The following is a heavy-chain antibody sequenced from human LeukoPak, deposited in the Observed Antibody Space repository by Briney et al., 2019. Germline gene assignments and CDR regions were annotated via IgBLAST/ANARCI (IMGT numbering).Heavy chain of an antibody. Sequence: ASVKVSCKASGYTFTSYALNWVRQAPGQGLEWMGWINTNTGNPTYAQGFTGRFVFSLDTSVSTAYLQISSLKAEDTAVCYCARDSVPMIVVVIADPEYSQHWGQGTLVTVSS. CDR1: GYTFTSYA. D-gene: IGHD3-22*01. J-gene: IGHJ1*01. CDR2: INTNTGNP. V-gene: IGHV7-4-1*02. CDR3: ARDSVPMIVVVIADPEYSQH.